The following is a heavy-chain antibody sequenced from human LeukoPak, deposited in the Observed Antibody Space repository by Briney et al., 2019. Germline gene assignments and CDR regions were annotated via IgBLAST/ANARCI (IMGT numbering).Heavy chain of an antibody. D-gene: IGHD6-13*01. J-gene: IGHJ6*03. Sequence: SETLSLTCAVYGGSFSGYYWSWIRQPPGKGLEWIGEINHSGSTNYNPSLKSRVTISVDTSKNQFSLKLSSVTAADTAVYYCARLAKSSSWLYYMDVWGKGTTVTVSS. V-gene: IGHV4-34*01. CDR2: INHSGST. CDR1: GGSFSGYY. CDR3: ARLAKSSSWLYYMDV.